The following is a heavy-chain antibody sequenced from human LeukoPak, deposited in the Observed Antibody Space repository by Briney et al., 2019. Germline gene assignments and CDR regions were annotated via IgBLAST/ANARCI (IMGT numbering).Heavy chain of an antibody. CDR3: ARGKRIFGVGSTTYYYYMDV. CDR1: GGSISSYY. D-gene: IGHD3-3*01. Sequence: PSETLSLTCTVSGGSISSYYWSWIRQPAGKGLEWIGRIYTSGSTNYNPSLKSRVTMSVDTSKNQFSLKLSSVTAADTAVYYCARGKRIFGVGSTTYYYYMDVWGKGTTVTVSS. CDR2: IYTSGST. V-gene: IGHV4-4*07. J-gene: IGHJ6*03.